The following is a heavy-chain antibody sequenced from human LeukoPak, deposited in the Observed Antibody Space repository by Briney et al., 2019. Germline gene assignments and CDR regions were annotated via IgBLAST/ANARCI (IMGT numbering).Heavy chain of an antibody. J-gene: IGHJ4*02. D-gene: IGHD4-23*01. Sequence: GGSLRLSCAASGFTFSSYSMNWVRQAPGKGLEWVSSISSSSSYIYYADSVKGRFTISRDNAKNSLYLQMNSLRAEDTAVYYSATYYGGNLPPNFDYWGQGTLVTVSS. CDR1: GFTFSSYS. CDR3: ATYYGGNLPPNFDY. CDR2: ISSSSSYI. V-gene: IGHV3-21*01.